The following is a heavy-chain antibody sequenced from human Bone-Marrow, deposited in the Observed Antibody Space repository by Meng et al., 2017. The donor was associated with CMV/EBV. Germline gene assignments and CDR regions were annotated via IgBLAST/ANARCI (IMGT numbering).Heavy chain of an antibody. Sequence: SVKVSXXASGDTFSSYAISWVRQAPGQGLEWMGGIIPIFGTANYAQKFQGRVTITTDDSTTTPYMRLSSLRSEDTAVYYCARGRVIEGFVLPASKNYYYGMDVWGPGTTVTVSS. D-gene: IGHD2-2*01. CDR3: ARGRVIEGFVLPASKNYYYGMDV. CDR1: GDTFSSYA. V-gene: IGHV1-69*05. J-gene: IGHJ6*02. CDR2: IIPIFGTA.